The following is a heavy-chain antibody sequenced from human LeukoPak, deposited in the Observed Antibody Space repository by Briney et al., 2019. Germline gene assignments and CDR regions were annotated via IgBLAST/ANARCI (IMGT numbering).Heavy chain of an antibody. J-gene: IGHJ3*02. CDR2: INPNSGGT. Sequence: SVKVSCKASGYTFTCYYMHWVRQAPGQGVEWMGWINPNSGGTNYAQKFQGRVTMTRDTYISTAYMELSRLRSDDTAVYYCARSCLLHASWDAFDIWGQGTMVTVSS. CDR1: GYTFTCYY. D-gene: IGHD2-15*01. CDR3: ARSCLLHASWDAFDI. V-gene: IGHV1-2*02.